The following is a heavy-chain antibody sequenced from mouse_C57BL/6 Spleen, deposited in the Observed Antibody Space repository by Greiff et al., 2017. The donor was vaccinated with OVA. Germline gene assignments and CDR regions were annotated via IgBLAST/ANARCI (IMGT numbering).Heavy chain of an antibody. J-gene: IGHJ4*01. CDR3: ARRPYYYAMDY. CDR2: ISSGSSTI. V-gene: IGHV5-17*01. CDR1: GFTFSDYG. Sequence: VQLKQSGGGLVKPGGSLKLSCAASGFTFSDYGMHWVRQAPEKGLEWVAYISSGSSTIYYADTVKGRFTISRDNAKNTLFLQMTSLRSEDTAMYYCARRPYYYAMDYWGQGTSVTVSS.